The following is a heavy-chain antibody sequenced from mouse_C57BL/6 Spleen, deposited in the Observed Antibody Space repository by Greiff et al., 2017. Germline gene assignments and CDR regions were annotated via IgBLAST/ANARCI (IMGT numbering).Heavy chain of an antibody. J-gene: IGHJ4*01. CDR3: ARNDYDGGAYAMDY. CDR1: GFTFSDYG. V-gene: IGHV5-17*01. Sequence: DVMLVESGGGLVKPGGSLKLSCAASGFTFSDYGMHWVRQAPEKGLEWVAYISSGSSTIYYADTVKGRFTISRDNAKNTLFLQMTSLRSEDTAMYYCARNDYDGGAYAMDYWGQGTSVTVSS. CDR2: ISSGSSTI. D-gene: IGHD2-4*01.